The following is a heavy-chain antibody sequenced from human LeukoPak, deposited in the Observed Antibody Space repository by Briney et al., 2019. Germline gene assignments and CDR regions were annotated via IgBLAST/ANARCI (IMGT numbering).Heavy chain of an antibody. CDR2: INPSGGST. CDR3: ARERTGNSDSSGHYDY. V-gene: IGHV1-46*01. Sequence: ASVKVSCKASGYTFTSYYMHWVRQAPGQGLEWMGIINPSGGSTSHAQKFQGRVTMTRDTSTSTVYMELSSLRSEDTAVYYCARERTGNSDSSGHYDYWGQGTLVTVSS. J-gene: IGHJ4*02. CDR1: GYTFTSYY. D-gene: IGHD3-22*01.